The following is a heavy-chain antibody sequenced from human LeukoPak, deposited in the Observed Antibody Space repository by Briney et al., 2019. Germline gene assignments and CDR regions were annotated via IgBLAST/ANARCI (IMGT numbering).Heavy chain of an antibody. Sequence: SETLSLTCIVSGGSISSISSNNYHWGWIRQPPGKGLEWIGSIYYSGSTYYNPSLKSRVTISVDRSKNQFSLKLSSVTAADTAVYYCARMGGGENNYPFDYWGQGTLVTVSS. CDR2: IYYSGST. CDR3: ARMGGGENNYPFDY. D-gene: IGHD5-24*01. J-gene: IGHJ4*02. V-gene: IGHV4-39*07. CDR1: GGSISSISSNNYH.